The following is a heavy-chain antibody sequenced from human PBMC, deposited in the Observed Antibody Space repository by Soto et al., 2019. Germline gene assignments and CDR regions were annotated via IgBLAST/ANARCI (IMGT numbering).Heavy chain of an antibody. J-gene: IGHJ5*02. Sequence: QVQLVESEGGAVQPGRSLRLSCAASGFTFDSHGMHWVRQAPGKGLEWVAVISSDGNNKYYADSVKGRFTISRDNFNNILYLHMSSLRAEDTAVYYCAKDLLPNTVTTCGSWGQGTLVTVSS. CDR3: AKDLLPNTVTTCGS. CDR2: ISSDGNNK. CDR1: GFTFDSHG. D-gene: IGHD4-17*01. V-gene: IGHV3-30*18.